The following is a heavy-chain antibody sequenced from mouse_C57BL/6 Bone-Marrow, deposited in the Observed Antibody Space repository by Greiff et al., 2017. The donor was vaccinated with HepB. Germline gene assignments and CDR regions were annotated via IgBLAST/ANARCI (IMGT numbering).Heavy chain of an antibody. CDR2: IYPRSGNT. J-gene: IGHJ2*01. CDR3: ARRELGPRFDY. V-gene: IGHV1-81*01. Sequence: VQRVESGAELARPGASVKLSCKASGYTFTSYGISWVKQRTGQGLEWIGEIYPRSGNTYYNEKFKGKATLTADKSSSTAYMELRSLTSEDSAVYFCARRELGPRFDYWGQGTTLTVSS. CDR1: GYTFTSYG. D-gene: IGHD4-1*01.